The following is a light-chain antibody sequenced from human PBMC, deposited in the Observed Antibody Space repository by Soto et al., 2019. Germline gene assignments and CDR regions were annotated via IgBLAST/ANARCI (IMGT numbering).Light chain of an antibody. J-gene: IGKJ5*01. CDR1: QSVSTY. Sequence: PGERPTLSCRASQSVSTYLAWYQQKPGQAPRLLIYGASTRATDTPVRFRGSGSGTEFTLTISSLQSEDFAVYYCQQRANWPITFGQGTRLEIK. CDR3: QQRANWPIT. V-gene: IGKV3-15*01. CDR2: GAS.